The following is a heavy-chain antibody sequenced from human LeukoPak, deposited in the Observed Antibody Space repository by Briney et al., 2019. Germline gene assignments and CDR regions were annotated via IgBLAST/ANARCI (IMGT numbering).Heavy chain of an antibody. D-gene: IGHD3-16*01. CDR1: GFTFSSFW. Sequence: GGSLRLSCAASGFTFSSFWIYWVRHAPGKGLVWVSRIKSDGSETLYADSVKGRFTISRDNAKNTLYLQLNSLRAEDSAVYYCARVRMGDDFNPFDYWGQGTLVTVSS. CDR3: ARVRMGDDFNPFDY. CDR2: IKSDGSET. J-gene: IGHJ4*02. V-gene: IGHV3-74*01.